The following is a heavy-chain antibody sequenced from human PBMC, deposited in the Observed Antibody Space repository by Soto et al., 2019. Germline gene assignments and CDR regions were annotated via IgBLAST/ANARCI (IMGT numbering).Heavy chain of an antibody. CDR2: ISGSGGST. CDR1: GFTFSSYA. Sequence: GGSLRLSCAASGFTFSSYAMSWVRQAPGKGLEWVSAISGSGGSTYYADSVKGRFTISRDNSKNTLYLQMNSLRAEDTAVYYCAKDNAGPTVEYPGGRFDYWGQGTLVTVSS. CDR3: AKDNAGPTVEYPGGRFDY. J-gene: IGHJ4*02. D-gene: IGHD3-16*01. V-gene: IGHV3-23*01.